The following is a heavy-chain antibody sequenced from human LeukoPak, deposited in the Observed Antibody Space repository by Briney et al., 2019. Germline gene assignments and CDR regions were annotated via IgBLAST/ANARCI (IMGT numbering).Heavy chain of an antibody. Sequence: GGSLRLSCAASGFTFSSYAMSWVRQAPGKGLEWVSAISGSGGSTYYADSVKGRFTISRDNSKNTLYLQMNSLRAEDTAVYYCARAYDILTGYLAYYFDYWGQGTLVTVSS. CDR3: ARAYDILTGYLAYYFDY. V-gene: IGHV3-23*01. CDR1: GFTFSSYA. J-gene: IGHJ4*02. CDR2: ISGSGGST. D-gene: IGHD3-9*01.